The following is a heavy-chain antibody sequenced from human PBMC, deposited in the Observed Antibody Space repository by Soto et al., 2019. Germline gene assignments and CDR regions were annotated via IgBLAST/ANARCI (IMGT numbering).Heavy chain of an antibody. CDR3: VRALYGSGVVDF. CDR2: IQSGGAT. J-gene: IGHJ4*02. Sequence: QLVESGGGLIQAGGSTRLSCLVSGFTVSRYDMAWVRQAPGKGLEWASIIQSGGATSYPDSAQGRFTISRDNSKNTVYLKMSSLRVEDTGVFSCVRALYGSGVVDFGGQGTLITVSP. D-gene: IGHD3-10*01. CDR1: GFTVSRYD. V-gene: IGHV3-53*01.